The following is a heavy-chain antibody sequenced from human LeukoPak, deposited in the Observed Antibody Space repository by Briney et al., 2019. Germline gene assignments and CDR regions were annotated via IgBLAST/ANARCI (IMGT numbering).Heavy chain of an antibody. CDR1: GGSISSGDYY. D-gene: IGHD3-3*01. CDR2: IYYSGST. CDR3: ATDPITIFGVAGVGY. Sequence: SQTLSLTCTVSGGSISSGDYYWSWIRQPPGKDPEWIGYIYYSGSTYYNPSLKSRVTISVDTSKNQFSLKLSSVTAADTAVYYCATDPITIFGVAGVGYWGQGTLVTVSS. J-gene: IGHJ4*02. V-gene: IGHV4-30-4*08.